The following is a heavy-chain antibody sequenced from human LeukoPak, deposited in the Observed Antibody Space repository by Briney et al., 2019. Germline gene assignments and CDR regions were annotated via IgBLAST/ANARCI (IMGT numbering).Heavy chain of an antibody. D-gene: IGHD2-2*02. Sequence: SETLSLTCAVSGGSISSGDYYWSWIRQPPGKGLEWIGYIYYSGSTYYNPSLKCRVTISVDTSKNQFSLKLSSVTAADTAVYYCARAEYCSSTSCYITSGVFDPWGQGTPVTVSS. V-gene: IGHV4-30-4*01. CDR2: IYYSGST. CDR1: GGSISSGDYY. CDR3: ARAEYCSSTSCYITSGVFDP. J-gene: IGHJ5*02.